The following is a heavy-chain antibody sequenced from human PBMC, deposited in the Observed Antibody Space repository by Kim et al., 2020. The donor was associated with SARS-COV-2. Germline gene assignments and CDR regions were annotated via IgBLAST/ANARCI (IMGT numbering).Heavy chain of an antibody. CDR1: GGSISSYY. Sequence: SETLSLTCTVSGGSISSYYWSWIRQPPGKGLEWIGYIYYSGSTNYNPSLKSRVSMSVDTSRNQLSLKLSSVTAADTAVYYCARVERATVLDHWGQGTLVTVSS. J-gene: IGHJ4*02. CDR2: IYYSGST. CDR3: ARVERATVLDH. D-gene: IGHD4-17*01. V-gene: IGHV4-59*13.